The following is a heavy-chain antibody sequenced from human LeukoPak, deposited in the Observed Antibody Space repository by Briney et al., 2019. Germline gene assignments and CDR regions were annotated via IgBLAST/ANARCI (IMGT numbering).Heavy chain of an antibody. CDR2: ISWNSGSI. CDR3: ASGSSSVGY. V-gene: IGHV3-9*01. CDR1: GFTFDDYA. Sequence: PGGSLRLSCAASGFTFDDYAMHWVRQAPGRGLEWVSGISWNSGSIGYADSVRGRFTISRDNAKNSLYLQMNNLRAEDTAVYYCASGSSSVGYWGQGTRVTVSS. D-gene: IGHD6-6*01. J-gene: IGHJ4*02.